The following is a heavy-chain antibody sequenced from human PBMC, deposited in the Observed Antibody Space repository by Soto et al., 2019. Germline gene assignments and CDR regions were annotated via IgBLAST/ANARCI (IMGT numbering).Heavy chain of an antibody. V-gene: IGHV4-30-2*01. CDR2: IYHSGST. J-gene: IGHJ4*02. CDR1: GGSISSGGYS. D-gene: IGHD2-8*02. Sequence: SETLSLTCTLSGGSISSGGYSWSWIRQPPGKGLEWIGYIYHSGSTYYNPSLKSRVTISVDTSKNQFSLKLTSVTAADTAVYYCARDKITGLFDYWGQGTLVTVSS. CDR3: ARDKITGLFDY.